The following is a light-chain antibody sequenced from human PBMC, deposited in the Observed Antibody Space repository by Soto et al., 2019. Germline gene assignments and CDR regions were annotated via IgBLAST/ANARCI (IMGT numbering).Light chain of an antibody. CDR3: QQRSNLPMYT. V-gene: IGKV3-11*01. CDR1: QSVSSY. J-gene: IGKJ2*01. Sequence: EIVLTQSPATLSLSPGERATLSCRASQSVSSYLAWYQQKPGQAPRLLIYDASNMDTGIPARFSGSGSGTAFPLTISSLEPEAFADYYCQQRSNLPMYTFGQGTKLAIK. CDR2: DAS.